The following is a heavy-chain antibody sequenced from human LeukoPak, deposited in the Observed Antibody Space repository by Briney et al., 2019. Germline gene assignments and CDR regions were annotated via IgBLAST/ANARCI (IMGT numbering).Heavy chain of an antibody. Sequence: SETLSLTCTVSGGSISSYYWSWIRQHPGKGLEWIGYIYYSGSTYYNPSLKSRVTISVDTSKNQFSLKLSSVTAADTAVYYCARDLSTSPYYYYGMDVWGQGTTVTVSS. D-gene: IGHD2-2*01. CDR2: IYYSGST. V-gene: IGHV4-59*06. CDR1: GGSISSYY. J-gene: IGHJ6*02. CDR3: ARDLSTSPYYYYGMDV.